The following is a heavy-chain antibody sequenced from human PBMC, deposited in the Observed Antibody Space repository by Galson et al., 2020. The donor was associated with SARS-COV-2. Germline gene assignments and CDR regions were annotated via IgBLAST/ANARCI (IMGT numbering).Heavy chain of an antibody. D-gene: IGHD6-13*01. V-gene: IGHV1-8*01. J-gene: IGHJ5*02. CDR3: ARVDWRWIAAAGTGWFDP. CDR2: MNTNSGNT. Sequence: ASVKVSCKASGYTFTSYDINWVRQATGQGLEWMGWMNTNSGNTGYAQKFQGRVTMTRNTSISTAYMELSSLRSEDTAVYYCARVDWRWIAAAGTGWFDPWGQGTLVTVSS. CDR1: GYTFTSYD.